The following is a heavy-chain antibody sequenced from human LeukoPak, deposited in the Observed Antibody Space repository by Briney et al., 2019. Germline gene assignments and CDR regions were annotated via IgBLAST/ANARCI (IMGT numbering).Heavy chain of an antibody. Sequence: PGGSLRPSCAASGFTFSSYSMNWVRQAPGKGLEWVSSISSSSSYINYADSVKGRFTISRDNAKNSLYLQMNSLRAEDTAVYYCAREYYYGSGSYYYWGQGTLVTVSS. D-gene: IGHD3-10*01. CDR1: GFTFSSYS. J-gene: IGHJ4*02. CDR2: ISSSSSYI. CDR3: AREYYYGSGSYYY. V-gene: IGHV3-21*01.